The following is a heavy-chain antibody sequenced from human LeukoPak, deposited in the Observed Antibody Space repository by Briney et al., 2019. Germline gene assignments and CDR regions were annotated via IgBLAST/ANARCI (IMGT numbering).Heavy chain of an antibody. Sequence: GRSLRLSCAASGFTFSIYWMHWVRQAPGKGLVWVSRINSDGSSTSYADSVKGRFTISRDNAKNTLYLQMNSLRAEDTAVYYCAKDLAIWVATIEDYWGQGTLVTVSS. CDR3: AKDLAIWVATIEDY. CDR2: INSDGSST. CDR1: GFTFSIYW. V-gene: IGHV3-74*01. D-gene: IGHD5-12*01. J-gene: IGHJ4*02.